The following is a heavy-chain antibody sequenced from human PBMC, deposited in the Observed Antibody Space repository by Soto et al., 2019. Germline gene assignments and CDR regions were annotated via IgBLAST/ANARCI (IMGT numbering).Heavy chain of an antibody. CDR2: IYHSGST. V-gene: IGHV4-38-2*02. CDR1: GYSISSGYY. Sequence: PSETLSLTCAVSGYSISSGYYWGWIRQPPGKGLEWIGSIYHSGSTYYNPSLKSRVTISVDTSKNQFSLKLSSVTAADTAVYYCARDSPLYYDFWSGYYNGHYYYGMDVWGQGTTVTVSS. J-gene: IGHJ6*02. CDR3: ARDSPLYYDFWSGYYNGHYYYGMDV. D-gene: IGHD3-3*01.